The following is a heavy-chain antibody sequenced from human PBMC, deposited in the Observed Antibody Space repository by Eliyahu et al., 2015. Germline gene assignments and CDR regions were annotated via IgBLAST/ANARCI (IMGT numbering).Heavy chain of an antibody. CDR3: AREGYSFNSY. D-gene: IGHD5-18*01. J-gene: IGHJ4*02. V-gene: IGHV3-53*01. CDR1: GFTVRSNY. CDR2: IYSGGTT. Sequence: EVQLVESGGGLIQPGGSLRLACAASGFTVRSNYMSWVRQAPGKGLEWVSVIYSGGTTYYADSVKGRFTISRDNFKNTVYLQMNSLRTEDTAIYYCAREGYSFNSYWGQGTLVTVSS.